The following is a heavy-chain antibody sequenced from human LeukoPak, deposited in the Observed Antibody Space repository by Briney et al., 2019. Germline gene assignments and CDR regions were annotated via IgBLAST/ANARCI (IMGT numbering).Heavy chain of an antibody. CDR1: GFTFSDYA. Sequence: GGSLRLSCAASGFTFSDYAMSWVRQAPGKGLEWVSGINDNGSTRFYAASVKGRFTSSRDNPKNTLYLQMNGLRVEDTAVYYCARGHSFDYWGQGTLVTVSS. V-gene: IGHV3-23*01. CDR2: INDNGSTR. J-gene: IGHJ4*02. CDR3: ARGHSFDY.